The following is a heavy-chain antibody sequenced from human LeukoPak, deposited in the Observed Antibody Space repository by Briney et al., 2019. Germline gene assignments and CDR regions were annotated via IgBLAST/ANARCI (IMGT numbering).Heavy chain of an antibody. CDR3: ASTHMTTVVTPFDY. CDR1: GGTFSTSG. J-gene: IGHJ4*02. Sequence: RASVKVSCKTSGGTFSTSGISWVRQAPGQGLEWMGGIIPIFGTTKYAQKFQGRVTITADESTSTAYMELSSLRSEDTAVYYCASTHMTTVVTPFDYWGQGTLVTVSS. V-gene: IGHV1-69*01. D-gene: IGHD4-23*01. CDR2: IIPIFGTT.